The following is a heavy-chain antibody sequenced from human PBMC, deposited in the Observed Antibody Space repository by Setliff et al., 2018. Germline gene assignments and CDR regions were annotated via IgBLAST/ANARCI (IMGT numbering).Heavy chain of an antibody. D-gene: IGHD3-3*01. CDR1: GGSISSSSYY. CDR3: ARERMYYNFWSGYSDY. V-gene: IGHV4-39*07. CDR2: IYYSGST. Sequence: SETLSLTCTVSGGSISSSSYYWGWIRQPPGKGLEWIGSIYYSGSTYYNPSLKSRVTISVDTSKNQFSLKLSSVTAADTAVYCCARERMYYNFWSGYSDYWGQGTPVTVSS. J-gene: IGHJ4*02.